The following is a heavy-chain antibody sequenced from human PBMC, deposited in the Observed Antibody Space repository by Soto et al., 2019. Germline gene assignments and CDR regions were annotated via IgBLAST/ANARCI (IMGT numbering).Heavy chain of an antibody. CDR3: ARSGGEHLVHDGRDV. V-gene: IGHV1-69*12. D-gene: IGHD3-3*02. Sequence: QVQLVQSGAEVKQPGSSVKVSCKASGGTFRRYAISWVRQAPGQGLAWMGGVIPIFGTANYAQKFQGRVTSTADESTSTAYMELSSLRSEDTAGYYCARSGGEHLVHDGRDVWGQGTTVTVSS. J-gene: IGHJ6*02. CDR2: VIPIFGTA. CDR1: GGTFRRYA.